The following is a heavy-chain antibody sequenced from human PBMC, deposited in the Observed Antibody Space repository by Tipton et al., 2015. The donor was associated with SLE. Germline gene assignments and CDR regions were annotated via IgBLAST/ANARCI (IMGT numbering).Heavy chain of an antibody. CDR2: IYTSGST. CDR3: ARGGIAAAVVYFDY. Sequence: TLSLTCAVYGGSFSGYYWSWIRQPPGKGLEWIGYIYTSGSTNYNPSLKSRVTISVDTSKNQFSLKLSSVTAADTAVYYCARGGIAAAVVYFDYWGQGTLVTVSS. CDR1: GGSFSGYY. J-gene: IGHJ4*02. D-gene: IGHD6-13*01. V-gene: IGHV4-59*01.